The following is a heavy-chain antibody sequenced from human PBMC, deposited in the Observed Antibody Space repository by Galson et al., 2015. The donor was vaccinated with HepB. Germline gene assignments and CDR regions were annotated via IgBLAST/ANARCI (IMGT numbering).Heavy chain of an antibody. Sequence: SVKVSCKASGYTFTSYCMHWVRQAPGQGLEWMGIINPSGGSTSYAQKFQGRVTMTRDTSTSTVYMELSSLRSEDTAVYYCARGLGYSSGWYSPFDYWGQGTLVTVSS. V-gene: IGHV1-46*03. CDR1: GYTFTSYC. J-gene: IGHJ4*02. CDR2: INPSGGST. D-gene: IGHD6-19*01. CDR3: ARGLGYSSGWYSPFDY.